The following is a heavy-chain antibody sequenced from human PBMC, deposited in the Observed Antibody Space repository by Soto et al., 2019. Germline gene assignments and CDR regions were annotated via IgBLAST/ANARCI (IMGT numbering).Heavy chain of an antibody. D-gene: IGHD2-15*01. J-gene: IGHJ6*02. CDR2: IKSKTDGGTA. CDR1: GFTFSNAW. Sequence: EVQLVESGGGLVKPGGSLRLSCAASGFTFSNAWMNWVRQAPGKGLEWVGRIKSKTDGGTADYAAPVKGRFTISRDDSNSTLYLQMDSLITEDTAVYYCAAQNCSGGSCYSGYYYYGLDVGGHGTTVSVSS. CDR3: AAQNCSGGSCYSGYYYYGLDV. V-gene: IGHV3-15*07.